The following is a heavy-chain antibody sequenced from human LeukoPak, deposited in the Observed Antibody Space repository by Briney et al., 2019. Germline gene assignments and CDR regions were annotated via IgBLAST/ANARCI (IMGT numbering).Heavy chain of an antibody. CDR3: ARHFRGYCSSTSCPPDFDY. V-gene: IGHV1-18*01. J-gene: IGHJ4*02. CDR1: GYTFTSYG. D-gene: IGHD2-2*03. Sequence: ASVKVSCKASGYTFTSYGISWVRQAPGQGLEWMGWISAYNGNTNYAQKLQGRVTMTTDTSTSTAYMELRSLRSDDTAVYYCARHFRGYCSSTSCPPDFDYWGQGTLVTVPS. CDR2: ISAYNGNT.